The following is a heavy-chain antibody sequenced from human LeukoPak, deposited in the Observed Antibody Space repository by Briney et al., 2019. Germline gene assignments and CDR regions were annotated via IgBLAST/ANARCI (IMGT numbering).Heavy chain of an antibody. J-gene: IGHJ4*02. CDR1: GFTFSDYG. CDR3: AKDHLWFGDFLNYFDY. V-gene: IGHV3-23*01. Sequence: GGTLRLSCVASGFTFSDYGMSWVRQAPGKGLEWVSGIRGSGDYRYYADSVKGRFTISRDNSKNTPYLQMTSLRAEDTAVYYCAKDHLWFGDFLNYFDYWGQGTLVTVSS. CDR2: IRGSGDYR. D-gene: IGHD3-10*01.